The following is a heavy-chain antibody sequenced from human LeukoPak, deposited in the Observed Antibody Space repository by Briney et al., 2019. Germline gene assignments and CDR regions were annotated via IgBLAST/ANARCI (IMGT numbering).Heavy chain of an antibody. CDR3: ARDGDSSGYPLDY. CDR2: IYYSGST. J-gene: IGHJ4*02. CDR1: GGSISSGDYY. D-gene: IGHD3-22*01. V-gene: IGHV4-31*03. Sequence: PSETLSLTCTVSGGSISSGDYYWSWIRQPPGKGLEWIGYIYYSGSTYYNPSLKSRVTISVDTSKNQFSLKLSSVTAADTAVYYCARDGDSSGYPLDYWGQGTLVTVSS.